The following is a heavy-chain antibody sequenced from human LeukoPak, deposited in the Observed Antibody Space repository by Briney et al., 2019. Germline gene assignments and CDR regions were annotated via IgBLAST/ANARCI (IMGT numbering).Heavy chain of an antibody. CDR3: ARDSVASYGSFDY. Sequence: GGSLRLSCAASGFTFSSYGMHWVRQAPGKGLEWVAVIWYDGSNDYYANSVKGRFTISRDNAKNSLYLQMNSLRAEDTAVYYCARDSVASYGSFDYWGQGTLVTVSS. V-gene: IGHV3-33*01. CDR1: GFTFSSYG. D-gene: IGHD5-18*01. J-gene: IGHJ4*02. CDR2: IWYDGSND.